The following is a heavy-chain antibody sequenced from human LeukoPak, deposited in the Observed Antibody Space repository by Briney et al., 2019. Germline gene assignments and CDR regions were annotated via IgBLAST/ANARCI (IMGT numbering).Heavy chain of an antibody. V-gene: IGHV3-48*01. J-gene: IGHJ4*02. CDR2: ITSSSSAI. CDR3: ARKSGSSGYPFDY. CDR1: GFAFSSYS. Sequence: GGSLRLSCAASGFAFSSYSMNWVRQAQGKGLEWVSYITSSSSAIYYADSVKGRFTICRDNAKNSLYLQMNSLRAEDTAVYYCARKSGSSGYPFDYWGQGTVVTVSS. D-gene: IGHD3-22*01.